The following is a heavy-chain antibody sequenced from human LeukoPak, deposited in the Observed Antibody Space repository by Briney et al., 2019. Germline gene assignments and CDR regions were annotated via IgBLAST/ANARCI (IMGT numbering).Heavy chain of an antibody. V-gene: IGHV1-8*01. CDR2: MNPNSGNT. J-gene: IGHJ4*02. Sequence: GASVKVSCKASGYTFTSYDINWLRQATGQGLEWMGWMNPNSGNTGYAQRFQGRVTMTRNTSISTAYMELSSLRSEDTAEYYCARGRRAAAGQDYWGQGTLVTVSS. CDR3: ARGRRAAAGQDY. CDR1: GYTFTSYD. D-gene: IGHD6-13*01.